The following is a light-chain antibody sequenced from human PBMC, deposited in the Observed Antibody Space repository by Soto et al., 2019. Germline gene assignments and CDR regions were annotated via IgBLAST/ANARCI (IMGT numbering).Light chain of an antibody. J-gene: IGKJ4*01. V-gene: IGKV3-11*01. CDR2: DAS. CDR1: QSVSSY. CDR3: QRRSYSLT. Sequence: EIVLTQSPATLSLSPGERATLSCRASQSVSSYLAWYQQKPGQAPRVLIYDASNRATGIPARFSSSGSWPLFSATIGSLAPEDSTVYYGQRRSYSLTLGGGTMVEIK.